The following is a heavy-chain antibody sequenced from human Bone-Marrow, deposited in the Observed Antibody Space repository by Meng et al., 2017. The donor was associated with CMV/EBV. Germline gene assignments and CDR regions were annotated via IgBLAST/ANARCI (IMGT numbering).Heavy chain of an antibody. CDR3: ARDRWDITGTTWCADY. CDR1: GFTFSSYA. D-gene: IGHD1-7*01. CDR2: ISYDGSNK. Sequence: GGSLRLSCAASGFTFSSYAMHWVRQAPGKGLEWVAVISYDGSNKYYADSVKGRFTISRDNSKNTLYLQMNSLRAEDTAVYYCARDRWDITGTTWCADYWGQGTLVTVSS. V-gene: IGHV3-30*04. J-gene: IGHJ4*02.